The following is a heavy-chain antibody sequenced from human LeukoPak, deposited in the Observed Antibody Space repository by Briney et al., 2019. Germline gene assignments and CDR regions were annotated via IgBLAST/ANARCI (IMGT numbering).Heavy chain of an antibody. J-gene: IGHJ4*02. CDR1: GFSFSTYG. Sequence: GGSLRLSCVASGFSFSTYGMSWVRQAPGKGLECVSGISGNAATTHYADSVKGRFTISRENSKNTLYLQMDSLRAEDTAVYYCAKALFGGNTCWGQGTLVTVSS. CDR2: ISGNAATT. CDR3: AKALFGGNTC. D-gene: IGHD4-23*01. V-gene: IGHV3-23*01.